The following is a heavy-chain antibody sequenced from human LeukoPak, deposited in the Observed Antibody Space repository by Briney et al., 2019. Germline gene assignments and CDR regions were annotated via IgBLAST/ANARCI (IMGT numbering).Heavy chain of an antibody. Sequence: ASVKVSCKGSGYTLTELSMHWVRQGSGKGLEWMGGFDPEDGERIYAQKFQGRVTMTEDTSTATAYMELSSLRSEDTAVYYRATTLRFSGSYFDYWGQGTLVTVSS. D-gene: IGHD1-26*01. CDR3: ATTLRFSGSYFDY. J-gene: IGHJ4*02. V-gene: IGHV1-24*01. CDR2: FDPEDGER. CDR1: GYTLTELS.